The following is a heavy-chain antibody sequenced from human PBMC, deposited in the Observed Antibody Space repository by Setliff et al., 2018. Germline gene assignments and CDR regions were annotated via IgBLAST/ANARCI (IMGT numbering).Heavy chain of an antibody. Sequence: PSETLSLTCTVSGDSISSGDYFWSWIRQPPGKGLEWIAYIYHSGSAYYNPSLKSRVTMSVDTSKNQFCLHLTSVTAADTAVYYCAREVGTSTSSDAFDVWGQGMMVTVSS. V-gene: IGHV4-30-4*08. CDR2: IYHSGSA. J-gene: IGHJ3*01. CDR1: GDSISSGDYF. D-gene: IGHD1-26*01. CDR3: AREVGTSTSSDAFDV.